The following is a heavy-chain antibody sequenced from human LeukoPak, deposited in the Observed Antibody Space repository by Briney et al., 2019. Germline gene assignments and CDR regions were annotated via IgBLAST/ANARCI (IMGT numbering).Heavy chain of an antibody. Sequence: SETLSLTCTVSGGSISSSIYYWGWTRQPPGKGLEWIGSIYYSGSTYYNPSLKSRVTISVDTSKNQFSLKLTSVTAADTAVYYCASAGSGWSPFYFDYWGQGTLVTVSS. CDR1: GGSISSSIYY. J-gene: IGHJ4*02. D-gene: IGHD6-19*01. CDR2: IYYSGST. V-gene: IGHV4-39*07. CDR3: ASAGSGWSPFYFDY.